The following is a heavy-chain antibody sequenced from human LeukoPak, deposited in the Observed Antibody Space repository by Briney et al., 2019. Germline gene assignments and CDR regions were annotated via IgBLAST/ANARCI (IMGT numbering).Heavy chain of an antibody. CDR2: ISNSGST. CDR1: GGSISSHY. D-gene: IGHD2-15*01. CDR3: GRDALVGYFSYYYMDI. Sequence: SETLSLTCTVSGGSISSHYWTWIRQSPVKGLEWIGDISNSGSTSYNPSLKSRVTISIDTSKNQYSLKLSSVTAADTAVYYCGRDALVGYFSYYYMDIWGKGTTVTVSS. J-gene: IGHJ6*03. V-gene: IGHV4-59*11.